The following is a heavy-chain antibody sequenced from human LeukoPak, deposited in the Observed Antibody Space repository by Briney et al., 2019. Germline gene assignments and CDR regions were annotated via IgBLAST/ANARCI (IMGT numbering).Heavy chain of an antibody. Sequence: SETLSLTCTVSGGSISSYYWSWIRQPPGKGLEWIGYIYYSGSTNYNPSLKSRVTISVDTSKNQFSLKLSSVTAADTAVYYYARMTYYYDSSPPFDYWGQGTLVTVSS. CDR1: GGSISSYY. J-gene: IGHJ4*02. CDR2: IYYSGST. D-gene: IGHD3-22*01. V-gene: IGHV4-59*01. CDR3: ARMTYYYDSSPPFDY.